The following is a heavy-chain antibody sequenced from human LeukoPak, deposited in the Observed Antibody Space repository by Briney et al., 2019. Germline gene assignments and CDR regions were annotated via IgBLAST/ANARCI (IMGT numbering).Heavy chain of an antibody. CDR3: ARELEIAAAGSFDY. Sequence: GGSLRLSCAASGFTFSSYSMNWVRQAPGKGLEWVSSISSSSSYIYYADSVKGRFTIPRDNAKNSLYLQMNSLRAEDTAVYYCARELEIAAAGSFDYWGQGTLVTVSS. CDR2: ISSSSSYI. D-gene: IGHD6-13*01. CDR1: GFTFSSYS. J-gene: IGHJ4*02. V-gene: IGHV3-21*01.